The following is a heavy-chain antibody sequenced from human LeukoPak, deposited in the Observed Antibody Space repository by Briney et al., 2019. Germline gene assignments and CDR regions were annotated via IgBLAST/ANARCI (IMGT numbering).Heavy chain of an antibody. V-gene: IGHV3-9*01. Sequence: GGSLRLSCAASGFTFDDYAMHWVRQAPGKGLEWVSGISWNSGSIGYADSVKGRFTISRDNAKNSLYLQMNSLRAEDTALYYCAKVSGVTENFDYWGQGTLVTVSS. CDR3: AKVSGVTENFDY. CDR2: ISWNSGSI. CDR1: GFTFDDYA. D-gene: IGHD6-25*01. J-gene: IGHJ4*02.